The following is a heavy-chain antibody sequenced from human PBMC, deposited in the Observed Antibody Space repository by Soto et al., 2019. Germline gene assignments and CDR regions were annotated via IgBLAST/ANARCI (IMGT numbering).Heavy chain of an antibody. D-gene: IGHD7-27*01. J-gene: IGHJ4*02. Sequence: GGSLRLSCLASGFTLGNYWMSWVRQAPGKGLEWVANIKEDGSQQYYVDSVKGRFSISRDNAKNSLHLQMESLRPEDTALYYCAKESQANLGTGGFEYWGQGSPVTVSS. CDR3: AKESQANLGTGGFEY. V-gene: IGHV3-7*03. CDR1: GFTLGNYW. CDR2: IKEDGSQQ.